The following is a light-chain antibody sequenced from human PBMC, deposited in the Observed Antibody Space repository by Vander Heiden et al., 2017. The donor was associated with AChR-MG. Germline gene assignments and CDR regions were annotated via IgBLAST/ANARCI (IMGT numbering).Light chain of an antibody. Sequence: NETTQSPPSRSASVRDRVTIPCRAGQGNRYDLGASQQRPGNEPTRLCYAASGKRSGVSSRCSSSGSAADFTLTISILHPEDFATYYCQHHNSYSFTFGHGTKVDIK. CDR2: AAS. CDR3: QHHNSYSFT. J-gene: IGKJ3*01. V-gene: IGKV1-17*01. CDR1: QGNRYD.